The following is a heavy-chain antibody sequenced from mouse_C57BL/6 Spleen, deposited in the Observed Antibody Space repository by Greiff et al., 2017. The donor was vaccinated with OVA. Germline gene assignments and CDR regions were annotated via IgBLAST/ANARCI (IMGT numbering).Heavy chain of an antibody. CDR1: GYAFSSSW. J-gene: IGHJ1*03. CDR2: IYPGDGDT. D-gene: IGHD2-4*01. CDR3: ARNDYEGYFDV. Sequence: QVQLKESGPELVKPGASVKISCKASGYAFSSSWMNWVKQRPGKGLEWIGRIYPGDGDTNYNGKFKGKATLTADKSSSTAYMQLSSLTSEDSAVYFCARNDYEGYFDVWGTGTTVTVSS. V-gene: IGHV1-82*01.